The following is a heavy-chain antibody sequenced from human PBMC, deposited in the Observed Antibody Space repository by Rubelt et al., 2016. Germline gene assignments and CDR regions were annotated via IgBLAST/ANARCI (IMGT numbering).Heavy chain of an antibody. CDR1: GFTFEDHA. CDR2: IYSAGTT. D-gene: IGHD6-6*01. V-gene: IGHV3-66*01. J-gene: IGHJ4*02. Sequence: EVQLVESGGGVLQPGGSLRLSCVVSGFTFEDHAMHWVRQVAGKGLEWVSIIYSAGTTYYADSVKGRFTISRDISKNTLYLQINSLRAEDTALFYCARDLGSEYSTTYYCAYWGQGTLVTVSS. CDR3: ARDLGSEYSTTYYCAY.